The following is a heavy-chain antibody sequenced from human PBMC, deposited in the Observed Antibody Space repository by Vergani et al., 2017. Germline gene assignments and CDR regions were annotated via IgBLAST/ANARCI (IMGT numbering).Heavy chain of an antibody. CDR2: IYYSGST. V-gene: IGHV4-59*08. CDR3: ARQGYSSGGWFDY. J-gene: IGHJ4*02. CDR1: GGSISSYY. Sequence: QVQLQESGPGLVKPSETLSLTCTVSGGSISSYYWSWIRQPPGKGLEWIGYIYYSGSTNYNPSLKSRVTISVDTSKNQFSLKLSSGTAADTAVYYCARQGYSSGGWFDYWGQRTLVTVSS. D-gene: IGHD6-19*01.